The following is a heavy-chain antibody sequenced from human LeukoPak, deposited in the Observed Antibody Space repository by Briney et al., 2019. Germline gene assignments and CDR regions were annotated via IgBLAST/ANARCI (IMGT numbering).Heavy chain of an antibody. CDR1: GFTVSNNY. D-gene: IGHD3-22*01. CDR2: IYSDGST. J-gene: IGHJ4*02. CDR3: ARDQTAGYSDY. Sequence: PGGSLRLSCAASGFTVSNNYMSWVRQAPGKGLEWVSVIYSDGSTYYADSVKGRFTISRDNSKNTLYLQMNSLRAEDTAVYYCARDQTAGYSDYWGQGTLVTVSS. V-gene: IGHV3-66*01.